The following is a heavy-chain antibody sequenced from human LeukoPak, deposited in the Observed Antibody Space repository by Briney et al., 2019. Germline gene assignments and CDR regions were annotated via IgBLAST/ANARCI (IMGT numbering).Heavy chain of an antibody. D-gene: IGHD2-15*01. CDR2: ISWDGGST. CDR1: GFTFDDYA. V-gene: IGHV3-43D*03. Sequence: GGSLRLSCAASGFTFDDYAMHWVRQAPGKGLEWVSLISWDGGSTYYADSVKGRFTISRDNSKNSLYLQMNSLRAEDTALYYCAKDKAPSYCSGGSCLVWIFDYWGQGTLVTASS. CDR3: AKDKAPSYCSGGSCLVWIFDY. J-gene: IGHJ4*02.